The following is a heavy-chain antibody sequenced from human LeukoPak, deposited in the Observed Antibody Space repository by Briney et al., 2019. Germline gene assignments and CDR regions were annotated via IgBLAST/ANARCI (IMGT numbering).Heavy chain of an antibody. Sequence: GGPLRLSCAASGFTFSSYGMHWVRQAPGKGLEGVAVIWYDGSNKYYADSVRGRFTISRDNSKNTLYLQMNSLRAEDTAVYYCARDGSSTSCLDYWGQGTLVTVSS. CDR2: IWYDGSNK. CDR1: GFTFSSYG. J-gene: IGHJ4*02. V-gene: IGHV3-33*01. D-gene: IGHD2-2*01. CDR3: ARDGSSTSCLDY.